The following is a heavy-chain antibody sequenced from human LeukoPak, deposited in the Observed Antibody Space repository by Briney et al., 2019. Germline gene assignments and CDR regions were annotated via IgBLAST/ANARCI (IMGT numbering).Heavy chain of an antibody. J-gene: IGHJ4*02. CDR2: IHDSGST. D-gene: IGHD3-10*01. V-gene: IGHV4-31*03. CDR3: AKVLLWFGELSHCDY. CDR1: GGSISSGGYH. Sequence: SETLSLTCTVSGGSISSGGYHWSWIRQHPGKGLEWIGYIHDSGSTYYNPSLKSRVTISVDTSKNQFSLKLSSVTAADTAVHYCAKVLLWFGELSHCDYWGQGTLVTVSS.